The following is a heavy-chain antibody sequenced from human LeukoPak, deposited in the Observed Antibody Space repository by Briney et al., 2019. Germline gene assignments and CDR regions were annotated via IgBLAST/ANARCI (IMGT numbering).Heavy chain of an antibody. V-gene: IGHV4-34*01. CDR2: INHSGST. D-gene: IGHD1-1*01. CDR1: GGSFSGYY. CDR3: ARRPQLASQTYIRRYYFDY. J-gene: IGHJ4*02. Sequence: SETLSLTCAVYGGSFSGYYWSWIRQPPGKGLEWIGEINHSGSTNYNPSLKSRVTISVDTSKNQFSLKLSSVTAADTAVYYCARRPQLASQTYIRRYYFDYWGQGTLVTVSS.